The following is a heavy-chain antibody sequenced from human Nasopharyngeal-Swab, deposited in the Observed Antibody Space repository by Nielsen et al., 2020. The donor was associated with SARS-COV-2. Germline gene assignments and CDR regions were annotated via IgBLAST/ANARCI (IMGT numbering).Heavy chain of an antibody. CDR3: ALAVYDYIDY. V-gene: IGHV3-23*01. Sequence: GGSLRLSCAASGFTFDTFGMTWVRQAPGKGLEWVSRISGSGSGTYYADSVKGRFTISRDNSKNTLYLQMNSLRAEDTAVYYCALAVYDYIDYWGQGTLVTVSS. J-gene: IGHJ4*02. CDR1: GFTFDTFG. D-gene: IGHD5/OR15-5a*01. CDR2: ISGSGSGT.